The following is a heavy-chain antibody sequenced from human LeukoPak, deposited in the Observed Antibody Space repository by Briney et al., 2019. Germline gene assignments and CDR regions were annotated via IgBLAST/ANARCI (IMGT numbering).Heavy chain of an antibody. J-gene: IGHJ4*02. V-gene: IGHV4-39*01. CDR1: GGSISSSSYY. CDR3: ALDTIGARPNFDY. Sequence: SETLSLTCTVSGGSISSSSYYWGWIRQPPGKGLEWIGGIYYSGSTYYNPSLKSRVTISVDTSKNQFSLNLGSVTAADTAVYYCALDTIGARPNFDYWGQGTLVTVSS. D-gene: IGHD4/OR15-4a*01. CDR2: IYYSGST.